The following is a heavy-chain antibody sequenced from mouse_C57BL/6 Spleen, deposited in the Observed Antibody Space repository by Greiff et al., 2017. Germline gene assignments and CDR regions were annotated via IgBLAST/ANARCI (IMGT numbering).Heavy chain of an antibody. V-gene: IGHV1-64*01. CDR3: ADETGYFDY. CDR2: IHPNSGST. CDR1: GYTFTSYW. Sequence: QVHVKQPGAELVKPGASVKLSCKASGYTFTSYWMHWVKQRPGQGLEWIGMIHPNSGSTNYNEKFKSKATLTVDKSSSTAYMQLSSLTSEDSAVYYCADETGYFDYWGQGTTLTVSS. D-gene: IGHD4-1*01. J-gene: IGHJ2*01.